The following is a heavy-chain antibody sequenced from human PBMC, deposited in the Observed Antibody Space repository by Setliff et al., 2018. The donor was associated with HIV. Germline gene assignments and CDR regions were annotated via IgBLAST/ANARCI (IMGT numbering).Heavy chain of an antibody. CDR1: GYSINIAYY. D-gene: IGHD3-22*01. J-gene: IGHJ6*02. Sequence: PSETLSLTCAVSGYSINIAYYWGWIRQSPGKRLEWIGSGYRSGTTFYNPSLKSRVTISLDTSKNQFSLRLNSVTAADTAMYYCARVGPMIEVGANYFYYYSFDVWGQGATVTVSS. V-gene: IGHV4-38-2*01. CDR2: GYRSGTT. CDR3: ARVGPMIEVGANYFYYYSFDV.